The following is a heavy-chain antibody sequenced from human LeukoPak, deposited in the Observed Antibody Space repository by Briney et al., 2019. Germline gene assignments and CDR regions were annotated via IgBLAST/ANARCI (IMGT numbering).Heavy chain of an antibody. CDR3: ARQSIEVTGAFDY. CDR2: IYPGDSDT. V-gene: IGHV5-51*01. J-gene: IGHJ4*02. Sequence: KGGESLKISCKGSGYSFTNYWIGWVRQMPGKGLEWMGIIYPGDSDTRYSPSFQGQVTISADKSISTAYLQWSSLKASDAAMYYCARQSIEVTGAFDYWAREPWSPSPQ. CDR1: GYSFTNYW. D-gene: IGHD6-19*01.